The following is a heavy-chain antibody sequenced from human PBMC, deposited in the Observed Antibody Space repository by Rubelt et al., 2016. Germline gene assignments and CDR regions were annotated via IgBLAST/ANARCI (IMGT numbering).Heavy chain of an antibody. Sequence: QVQLVQSGAEVKSPGASVKISCKASGYTFTNYAMHWVRQAPGQRLEWMGWINAGNGNTNCAQNLQGRVTMTTDTDYMELRSLRSDDTAVYFCARIAAAGILGSYGMDVWGQGTTVTVSS. CDR2: INAGNGNT. CDR1: GYTFTNYA. D-gene: IGHD6-13*01. J-gene: IGHJ6*02. CDR3: ARIAAAGILGSYGMDV. V-gene: IGHV1-3*01.